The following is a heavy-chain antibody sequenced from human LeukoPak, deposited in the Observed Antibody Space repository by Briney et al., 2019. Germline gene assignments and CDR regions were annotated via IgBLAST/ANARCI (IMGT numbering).Heavy chain of an antibody. Sequence: GGSLRLSCAASGFTFSSYAMSWVRQAPGRGLEWVSAISGSGGSTYYADSVKGRFTISRDNSKNTLYLQMNSLRAEDTAVYYCAKDLTNNIAARPRFDAFDIWGQGTMVTVSS. CDR1: GFTFSSYA. CDR2: ISGSGGST. V-gene: IGHV3-23*01. D-gene: IGHD6-6*01. CDR3: AKDLTNNIAARPRFDAFDI. J-gene: IGHJ3*02.